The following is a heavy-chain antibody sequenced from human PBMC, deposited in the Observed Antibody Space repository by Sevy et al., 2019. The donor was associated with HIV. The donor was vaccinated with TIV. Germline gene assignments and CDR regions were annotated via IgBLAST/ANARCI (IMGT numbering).Heavy chain of an antibody. Sequence: GGSLRLSCAASGFSFSSYGMHWVRQAPGKGLEWMSYIQYDGSNKDYADSVKGRFTISRDNSKNTLYLQMNSLRVEEAAVFYCGKEGGGEGGDHWGQGTLFTVSS. V-gene: IGHV3-30*02. CDR1: GFSFSSYG. J-gene: IGHJ4*02. CDR3: GKEGGGEGGDH. CDR2: IQYDGSNK. D-gene: IGHD2-21*01.